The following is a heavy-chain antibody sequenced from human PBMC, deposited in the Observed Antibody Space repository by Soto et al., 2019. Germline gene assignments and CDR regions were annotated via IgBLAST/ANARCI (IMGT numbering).Heavy chain of an antibody. CDR2: IWYDGNKK. J-gene: IGHJ4*02. V-gene: IGHV3-33*03. D-gene: IGHD3-22*01. Sequence: GGSLRLSCAASGFTFSSNGMHWVRQAPGKGLEWVAVIWYDGNKKYYGDSVRGRFTISRDNSKNTLYLGMNSLRAEDTAVYYCVVDTSGLLDYWGQGTQVTVS. CDR3: VVDTSGLLDY. CDR1: GFTFSSNG.